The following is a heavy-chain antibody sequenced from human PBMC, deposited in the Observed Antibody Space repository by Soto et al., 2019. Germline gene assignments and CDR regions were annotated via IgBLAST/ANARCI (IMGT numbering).Heavy chain of an antibody. J-gene: IGHJ4*02. V-gene: IGHV5-51*01. D-gene: IGHD1-1*01. CDR1: GYSFPTSW. Sequence: PGESLKISCQGSGYSFPTSWIGWVRQIPWKGLEWMGVIYPQDSATRYSPSFEGQVTFSADTSLSTAYLPWNRLKASDTATYYCARQRAWNDAFDFWGQGTLVTVSS. CDR2: IYPQDSAT. CDR3: ARQRAWNDAFDF.